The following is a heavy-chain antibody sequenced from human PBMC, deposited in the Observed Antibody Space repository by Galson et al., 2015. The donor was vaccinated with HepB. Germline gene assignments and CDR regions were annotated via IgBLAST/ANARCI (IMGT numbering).Heavy chain of an antibody. J-gene: IGHJ6*02. V-gene: IGHV1-2*06. CDR1: GYAFSAYF. D-gene: IGHD3-22*01. Sequence: SVKVSCKASGYAFSAYFLHWVRQAPGQGLEWMGRISFNSGGTKHAQNFQGRVTMTWDTSISTAYMEVRSLRSDDTAVYFCARGDYYDNSGYYMGRRNFYFYGMDVWGQGTTVTVSS. CDR3: ARGDYYDNSGYYMGRRNFYFYGMDV. CDR2: ISFNSGGT.